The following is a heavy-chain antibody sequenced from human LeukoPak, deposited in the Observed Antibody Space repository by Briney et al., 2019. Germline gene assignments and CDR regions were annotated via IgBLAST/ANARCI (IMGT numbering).Heavy chain of an antibody. Sequence: GGSLRLSCVGSGFTFSNYEMNWVRQAPGKGLEWVSYISRSGTTVHYADSVKGQFSISRDNGKNSLFLQLNSLRAEDTALYYCARDLNGMDVWGQGTTVTVSS. J-gene: IGHJ6*02. V-gene: IGHV3-48*03. CDR3: ARDLNGMDV. CDR1: GFTFSNYE. CDR2: ISRSGTTV.